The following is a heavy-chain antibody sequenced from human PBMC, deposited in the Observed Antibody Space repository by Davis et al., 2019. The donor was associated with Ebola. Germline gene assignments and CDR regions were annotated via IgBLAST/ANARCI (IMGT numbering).Heavy chain of an antibody. CDR2: IYPGDSDT. D-gene: IGHD6-6*01. J-gene: IGHJ4*02. CDR1: GYSFTSYW. Sequence: GESLKISCTGSGYSFTSYWIGWVRQMPGKGLEWMGIIYPGDSDTRNSPSFQGQVTISADKSISTAYLQWSSLKASDTAMYYCARHLVPSISSSSAFDYWGQGTLVTVSS. V-gene: IGHV5-51*01. CDR3: ARHLVPSISSSSAFDY.